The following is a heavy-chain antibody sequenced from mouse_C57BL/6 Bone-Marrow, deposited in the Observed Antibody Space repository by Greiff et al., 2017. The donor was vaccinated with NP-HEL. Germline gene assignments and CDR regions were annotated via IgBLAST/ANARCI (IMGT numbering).Heavy chain of an antibody. CDR1: GYTFTSYD. CDR2: IYPRDGST. CDR3: ARSAGRGY. Sequence: VQGVESGPELVKPGASVKLSCKASGYTFTSYDINWVKQRPGQGLEWIGWIYPRDGSTKYNEKFKGKATLTVDPSSSTAYMELHSLTSEDSAVYFCARSAGRGYWGQGTTLTVSS. V-gene: IGHV1-85*01. J-gene: IGHJ2*01.